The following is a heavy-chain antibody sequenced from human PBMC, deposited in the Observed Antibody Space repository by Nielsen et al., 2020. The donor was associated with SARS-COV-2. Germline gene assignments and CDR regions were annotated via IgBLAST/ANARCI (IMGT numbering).Heavy chain of an antibody. J-gene: IGHJ6*02. Sequence: GESLKISCAASGFTFSSYSMNWVRQAPGKGLEWVSSISSSSSYIYHADSVKGRFTISRDNAKNSLYLQMNSLRDEDTAVYYCARDLGVEYYYYYGMDVWGQGTTVTVSS. V-gene: IGHV3-21*01. CDR2: ISSSSSYI. CDR3: ARDLGVEYYYYYGMDV. D-gene: IGHD3-16*01. CDR1: GFTFSSYS.